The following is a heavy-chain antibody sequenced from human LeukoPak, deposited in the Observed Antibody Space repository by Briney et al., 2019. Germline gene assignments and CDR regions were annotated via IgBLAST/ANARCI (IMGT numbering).Heavy chain of an antibody. V-gene: IGHV3-21*01. J-gene: IGHJ4*02. D-gene: IGHD3-10*01. CDR1: GFTFSSYS. CDR3: ARDVLVRGVIITVIDY. CDR2: ISTSSSYI. Sequence: GGSLRLSWAASGFTFSSYSMNWVRQAPGKGLEWVSSISTSSSYIYYAGSVKRRFTISTDTAKNSLYLQMNSLRAEATAVYYCARDVLVRGVIITVIDYWGQGTLVTVSS.